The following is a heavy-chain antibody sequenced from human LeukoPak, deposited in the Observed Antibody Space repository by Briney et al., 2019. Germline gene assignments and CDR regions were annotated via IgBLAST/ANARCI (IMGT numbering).Heavy chain of an antibody. CDR1: GYTFTSYF. CDR2: INPSGGST. V-gene: IGHV1-46*01. CDR3: ARTHSNGWYSLGYYYMDV. J-gene: IGHJ6*03. D-gene: IGHD6-19*01. Sequence: ASVKVSCKASGYTFTSYFMHWVRQAPGQGLEWMEIINPSGGSTTYAQKFQGRVTMTRDTSTSTAYMEMRSLTSDDTAVYYCARTHSNGWYSLGYYYMDVWGRGTTVTVSS.